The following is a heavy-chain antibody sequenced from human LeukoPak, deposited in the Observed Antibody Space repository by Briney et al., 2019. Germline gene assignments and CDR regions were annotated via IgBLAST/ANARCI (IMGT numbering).Heavy chain of an antibody. D-gene: IGHD5-24*01. V-gene: IGHV3-33*01. J-gene: IGHJ4*02. Sequence: PGGSLRLSCAASGFTFSSYGMHWVRQAPGKGLEWVAVIWYDGSNKYYADSVKGRFTISRDNSKNTLYLQMNSLRAEDTAVYYCARVPSRDGYKPLDYWGQGTLVTVSS. CDR1: GFTFSSYG. CDR2: IWYDGSNK. CDR3: ARVPSRDGYKPLDY.